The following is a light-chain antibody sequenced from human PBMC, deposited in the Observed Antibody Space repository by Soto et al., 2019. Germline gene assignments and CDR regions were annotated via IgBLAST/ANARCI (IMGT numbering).Light chain of an antibody. CDR3: QQYNNLPLT. V-gene: IGKV3-15*01. Sequence: ETVLTQSPATLSASPGERATLSCRASQSVSSNIAWYLQKPGQAPRLLIYGPSTRASGIPARFSGSGSGTEFTLTNDSLQSEDFPVYYCQQYNNLPLTCGRGTKVDIK. J-gene: IGKJ3*01. CDR1: QSVSSN. CDR2: GPS.